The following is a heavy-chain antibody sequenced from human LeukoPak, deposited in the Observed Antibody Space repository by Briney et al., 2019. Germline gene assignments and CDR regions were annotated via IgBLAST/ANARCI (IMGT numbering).Heavy chain of an antibody. D-gene: IGHD3-3*01. Sequence: SQTLSLTCTVSGGSISSGGYYWSWIRQPPGKGLEWIGYIYHSGSTYYDPSLKSRVTISVDRSKNQFPLKLSSVTAADTAVYYCASRVLRFLGGAFDIWGQGTMVTVSS. V-gene: IGHV4-30-2*01. CDR2: IYHSGST. CDR1: GGSISSGGYY. J-gene: IGHJ3*02. CDR3: ASRVLRFLGGAFDI.